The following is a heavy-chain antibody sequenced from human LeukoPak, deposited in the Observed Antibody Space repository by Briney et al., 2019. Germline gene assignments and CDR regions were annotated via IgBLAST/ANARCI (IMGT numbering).Heavy chain of an antibody. CDR3: ARAVKYYYDRSDEYFDY. Sequence: SETLSLTCTVSGGSISSYYWSWIRQPPGQGLEWIGYIYYSGSTNYNPSLKSRVTISVDTSKNQFSLKLRSVTAADTAVYYCARAVKYYYDRSDEYFDYWGQGTLVTVSS. CDR1: GGSISSYY. CDR2: IYYSGST. D-gene: IGHD3-22*01. J-gene: IGHJ4*02. V-gene: IGHV4-59*01.